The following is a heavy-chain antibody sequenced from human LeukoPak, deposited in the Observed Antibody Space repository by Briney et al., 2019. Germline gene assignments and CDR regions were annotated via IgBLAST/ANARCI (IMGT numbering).Heavy chain of an antibody. CDR2: ISDIGSI. J-gene: IGHJ3*02. CDR3: ARPASGSYLYAFDI. CDR1: GGSISSYY. D-gene: IGHD1-26*01. Sequence: SETLSLTCTVSGGSISSYYWSWIRQPPGKGLEWIAYISDIGSINYNPSLKSRVTISVDTSKNQFSLKLSSVTAADTAVYYCARPASGSYLYAFDIWGQGTMVTVSS. V-gene: IGHV4-59*08.